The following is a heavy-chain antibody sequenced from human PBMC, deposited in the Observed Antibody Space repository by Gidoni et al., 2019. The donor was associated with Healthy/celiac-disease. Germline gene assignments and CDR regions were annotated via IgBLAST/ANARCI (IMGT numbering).Heavy chain of an antibody. CDR1: GFTFDDYA. J-gene: IGHJ4*02. Sequence: EVQLVESGGGLVQPGRSLRLSCEASGFTFDDYAMHWVRQAPGKGLECVSGISWNRCSIGYADSVKGRFTISRDNAKNSLYLQMNSLRAEDTALYYCAKVGSEYSSSADFDYWGQGTLVTVSS. V-gene: IGHV3-9*01. D-gene: IGHD6-6*01. CDR2: ISWNRCSI. CDR3: AKVGSEYSSSADFDY.